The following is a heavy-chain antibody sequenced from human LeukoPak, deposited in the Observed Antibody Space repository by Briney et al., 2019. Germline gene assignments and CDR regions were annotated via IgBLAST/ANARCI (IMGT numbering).Heavy chain of an antibody. CDR3: ARHHYASGRPLDY. Sequence: SETLSLTCTVSGASINNYYWSWIRQTPGKGLEWIGYIYYSGSTNYNPSLKSRVTMSVDTSKNQFSLILSSVTAADTAVYYCARHHYASGRPLDYWGQGTLVTVSS. J-gene: IGHJ4*02. CDR2: IYYSGST. CDR1: GASINNYY. D-gene: IGHD3-10*01. V-gene: IGHV4-59*08.